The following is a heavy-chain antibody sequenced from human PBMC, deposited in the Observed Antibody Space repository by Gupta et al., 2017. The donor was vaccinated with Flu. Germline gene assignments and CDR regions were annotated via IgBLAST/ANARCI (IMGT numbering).Heavy chain of an antibody. J-gene: IGHJ4*02. CDR2: IRNTANSCTT. Sequence: EVRLGESGGGLVKPGGSLRLSCVVSGFTFSEHYLDWIRQAPGKGLEWVGRIRNTANSCTTEYGTSVKDRFTITRDDSKDSLYLQMNSLNNVDTAVYCCSRGEKCPSPPGRNDCSGQGTLVTVSA. V-gene: IGHV3-72*01. CDR3: SRGEKCPSPPGRNDC. D-gene: IGHD2-8*02. CDR1: GFTFSEHY.